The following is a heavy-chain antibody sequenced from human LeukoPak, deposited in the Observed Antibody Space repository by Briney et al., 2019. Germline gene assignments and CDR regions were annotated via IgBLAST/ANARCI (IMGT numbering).Heavy chain of an antibody. J-gene: IGHJ4*02. Sequence: ASVKVSCKASGYTFTSYGISWVRQAPGQGLEWMGWISAYNGNTNYAQKLQGRVTMTTDTSTSTAYMELRSLRSDDTAVYYCARDGRGRIAASYYFDYWGQGTLATVSS. CDR3: ARDGRGRIAASYYFDY. CDR1: GYTFTSYG. V-gene: IGHV1-18*01. CDR2: ISAYNGNT. D-gene: IGHD6-13*01.